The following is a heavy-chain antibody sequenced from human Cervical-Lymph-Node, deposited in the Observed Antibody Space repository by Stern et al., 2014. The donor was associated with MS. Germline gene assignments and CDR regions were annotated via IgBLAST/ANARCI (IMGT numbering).Heavy chain of an antibody. CDR2: INFSGTT. D-gene: IGHD3-16*01. CDR3: ARDLFWGWFDT. Sequence: QVQLVQSGPGLVKPSQTLSLTCTVSGGSLSSGGYYWSWIRQHPGKGLEWIGYINFSGTTDYNPSLKSRVTISVDTSKSQFSLRLPSVTVADTAVYYCARDLFWGWFDTWGQGTLVTVSS. J-gene: IGHJ5*02. V-gene: IGHV4-31*03. CDR1: GGSLSSGGYY.